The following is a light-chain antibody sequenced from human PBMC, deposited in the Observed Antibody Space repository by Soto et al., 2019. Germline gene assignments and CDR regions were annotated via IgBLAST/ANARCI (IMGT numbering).Light chain of an antibody. CDR2: DAS. V-gene: IGKV3-11*01. CDR1: QSVSNY. CDR3: QQRTNRPPWT. J-gene: IGKJ1*01. Sequence: EIVLTQSPATLSLSPGDRATLSCRASQSVSNYLAWYQQKPGQAPRLLIYDASTRATDIPARFRGSGSGTDFTLTISNLEPEDFAVYYCQQRTNRPPWTFGQGTKVEIK.